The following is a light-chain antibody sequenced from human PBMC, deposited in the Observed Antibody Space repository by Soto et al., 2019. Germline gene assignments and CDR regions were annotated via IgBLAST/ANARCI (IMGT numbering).Light chain of an antibody. CDR3: QQYKKWPL. J-gene: IGKJ5*01. CDR2: DAS. V-gene: IGKV3D-20*01. CDR1: QSVSRSY. Sequence: DIVLSQSPATLSLSPGDRATLSCGASQSVSRSYLAWYQQKPGLAPRLIIYDASTRATGIPDRFSGSGSGTEFTLTISSLQSEDFALYYCQQYKKWPLFGQGTLLEVK.